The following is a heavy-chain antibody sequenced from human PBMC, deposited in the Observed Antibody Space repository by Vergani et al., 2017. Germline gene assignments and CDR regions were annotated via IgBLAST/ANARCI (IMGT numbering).Heavy chain of an antibody. V-gene: IGHV3-30*03. CDR1: GFTSSYYG. CDR2: ISYDGTQK. D-gene: IGHD1-1*01. J-gene: IGHJ1*01. Sequence: QVHLVESGGGVVQPGRSLRLSRVVSGFTSSYYGMHWVRQAPPKGLEWVAVISYDGTQKYYADSVKGRFTISRDNSKSTLYLQMNSLRNKDTAVYYCATKSCGTPGCQIGYFREWGQGTLVTVSS. CDR3: ATKSCGTPGCQIGYFRE.